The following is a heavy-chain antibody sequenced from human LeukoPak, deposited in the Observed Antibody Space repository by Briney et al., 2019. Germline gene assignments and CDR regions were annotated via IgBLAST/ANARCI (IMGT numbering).Heavy chain of an antibody. V-gene: IGHV3-53*05. CDR2: IYSGGST. Sequence: SGGSLRLSCAASGFTVSTYYMTWVRQAPGKGLECVSVIYSGGSTYYADSVKGRFTISRDNAKNSLHLQMNSLRAEDTAVYYCARDRYFQYWGQGSLVIVSS. CDR1: GFTVSTYY. D-gene: IGHD1-14*01. CDR3: ARDRYFQY. J-gene: IGHJ1*01.